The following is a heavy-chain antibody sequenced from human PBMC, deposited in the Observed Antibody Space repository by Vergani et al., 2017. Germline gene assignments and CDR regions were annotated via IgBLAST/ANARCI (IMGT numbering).Heavy chain of an antibody. V-gene: IGHV3-21*02. J-gene: IGHJ4*02. CDR2: ISGSSSYV. D-gene: IGHD6-19*01. CDR1: GFSFSSYS. CDR3: ARDGFSSGWFPDY. Sequence: EVQLVESGGGLVKPGGSLRLSCAASGFSFSSYSMNWVRQAPGKGLEWVASISGSSSYVFYRDSVEGRFTITRDNAKKSVYLQMNSLRAEDTAVYYCARDGFSSGWFPDYWGQGTLVTVSS.